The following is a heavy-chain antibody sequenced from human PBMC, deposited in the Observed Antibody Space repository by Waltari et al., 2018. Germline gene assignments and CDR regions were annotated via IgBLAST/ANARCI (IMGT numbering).Heavy chain of an antibody. V-gene: IGHV4-34*01. CDR3: ARAGIVVVPASRYFDL. CDR1: GGSFSGYY. CDR2: INHSGST. J-gene: IGHJ2*01. Sequence: QVQLQQWGAGLLKPSETLSLTCAVYGGSFSGYYWSWIRQPPGKGLEWIGEINHSGSTNYNPSLKSRGTISVDTSKNQFSLKLSSVTAADTAVYYCARAGIVVVPASRYFDLWGRGTLVTVSS. D-gene: IGHD2-2*01.